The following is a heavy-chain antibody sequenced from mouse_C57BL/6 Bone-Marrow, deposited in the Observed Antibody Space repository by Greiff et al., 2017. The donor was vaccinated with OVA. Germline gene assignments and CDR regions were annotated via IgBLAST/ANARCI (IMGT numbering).Heavy chain of an antibody. V-gene: IGHV5-9-1*02. D-gene: IGHD2-1*01. CDR2: ISSGGDYI. CDR1: GFTFSSYA. CDR3: TRLLDGMDF. Sequence: EVKSVESGEGLVKPGGSLKLPCSASGFTFSSYAMSWVRQTPEKRLEWVAYISSGGDYIYYADTMKGRFTISRDNARNTLYLQMSSLKSEDTAMYYCTRLLDGMDFWGQGTSVTVSS. J-gene: IGHJ4*01.